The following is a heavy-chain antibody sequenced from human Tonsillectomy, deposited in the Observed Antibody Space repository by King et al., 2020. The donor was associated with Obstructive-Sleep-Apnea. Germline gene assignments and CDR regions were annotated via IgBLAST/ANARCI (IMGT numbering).Heavy chain of an antibody. Sequence: VQLVESGAEVKKPGASVKVSCKASGYTFTSYYMHWVRQAPGQGLEWMGIINPSGGSTINAQKFQGRVTMTRDTSTISVYMVLSSLRSEYTAGYYCAREFGDSSGYYDYWGQGTLVTVSS. V-gene: IGHV1-46*01. CDR3: AREFGDSSGYYDY. J-gene: IGHJ4*02. CDR1: GYTFTSYY. D-gene: IGHD3-22*01. CDR2: INPSGGST.